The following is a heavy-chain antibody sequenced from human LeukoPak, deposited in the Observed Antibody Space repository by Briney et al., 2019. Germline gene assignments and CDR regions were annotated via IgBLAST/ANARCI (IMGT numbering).Heavy chain of an antibody. D-gene: IGHD3-10*01. V-gene: IGHV4-59*01. CDR2: TYNSGST. J-gene: IGHJ4*02. CDR1: GGSISIYY. CDR3: VRDRELNY. Sequence: SETLSLTCTVSGGSISIYYWSWIRQPPGKGLEWLGYTYNSGSTLYSPSLKSRVTISVDTSRNEFSLRLTSVTAADAAVYYCVRDRELNYWGQGTLVTLSS.